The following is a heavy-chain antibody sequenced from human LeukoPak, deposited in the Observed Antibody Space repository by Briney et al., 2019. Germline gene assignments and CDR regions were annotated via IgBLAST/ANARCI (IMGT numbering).Heavy chain of an antibody. V-gene: IGHV3-7*05. CDR2: IKQGGGDK. D-gene: IGHD1-1*01. J-gene: IGHJ4*02. Sequence: PGGSLRLSCAASGFTFSSYWMSWVRQAPGKGLQWVANIKQGGGDKYYVDSVKGRFTISRDNAKNTLYLQMNSLRAEDTAVYYCTRDRSGQDWGQGTLVTVSS. CDR1: GFTFSSYW. CDR3: TRDRSGQD.